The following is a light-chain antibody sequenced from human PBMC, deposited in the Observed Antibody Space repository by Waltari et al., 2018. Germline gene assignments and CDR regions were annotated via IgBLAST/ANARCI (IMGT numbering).Light chain of an antibody. Sequence: EVVMTQSPDTLSASPGERANLSCRASQSIGSNLDWYRQKPGQVPRLLTSRASTRATGIPARFSGRGSGTEFTLTIDSLQSEDFAVYYCQQYNNWPPWTFGQGTKVEIK. CDR1: QSIGSN. CDR2: RAS. CDR3: QQYNNWPPWT. V-gene: IGKV3-15*01. J-gene: IGKJ1*01.